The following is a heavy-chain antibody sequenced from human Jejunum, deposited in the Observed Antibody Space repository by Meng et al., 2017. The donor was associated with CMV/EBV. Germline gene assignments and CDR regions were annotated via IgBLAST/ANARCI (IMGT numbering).Heavy chain of an antibody. CDR1: GFIVSGNS. V-gene: IGHV3-66*03. Sequence: ASGFIVSGNSMSWVRQAPGKGLECVSLIYTCDPTYYADSVKGRFTISRDNSKNTLYLQVNSLRPEDTGVYYCARGTGSGSWLIDSWGQGTLVTVSS. J-gene: IGHJ4*02. CDR3: ARGTGSGSWLIDS. D-gene: IGHD6-13*01. CDR2: IYTCDPT.